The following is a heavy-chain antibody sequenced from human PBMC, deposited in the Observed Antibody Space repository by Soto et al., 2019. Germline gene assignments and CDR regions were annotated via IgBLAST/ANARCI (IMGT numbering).Heavy chain of an antibody. D-gene: IGHD3-22*01. Sequence: EVQLVESGGNLVQPGGSLRLSCVVSEFTVSSNYMSWVRQAPGKGLEWVSVLYSGGDTYYADSVKGRFIISRDNSKNTLYLQMNSLRDEDTAVYYCARNLHHYDSSGRTPSPEYFQHWGQGTLVTVSS. V-gene: IGHV3-66*01. CDR3: ARNLHHYDSSGRTPSPEYFQH. J-gene: IGHJ1*01. CDR1: EFTVSSNY. CDR2: LYSGGDT.